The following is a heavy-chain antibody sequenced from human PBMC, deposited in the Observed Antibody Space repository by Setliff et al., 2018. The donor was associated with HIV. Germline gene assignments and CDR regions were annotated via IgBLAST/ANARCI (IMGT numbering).Heavy chain of an antibody. D-gene: IGHD2-2*01. CDR1: GGSFSGY. J-gene: IGHJ4*02. CDR3: VASSSWSCRLNY. V-gene: IGHV4-34*01. Sequence: SETLSLTCAVYGGSFSGYWSWIRQSPGKGLEWLGEINHSGNTHYDPSLKSRLTISINTSKKQFSLKLTSVTAADAAIYYCVASSSWSCRLNYWGQGTLVTVSS. CDR2: INHSGNT.